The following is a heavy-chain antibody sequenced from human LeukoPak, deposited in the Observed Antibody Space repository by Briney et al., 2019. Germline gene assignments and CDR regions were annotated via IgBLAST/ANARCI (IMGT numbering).Heavy chain of an antibody. D-gene: IGHD3-3*01. J-gene: IGHJ4*02. CDR1: GYSFITYW. CDR3: ARHAGTYYDFWSGPGDY. CDR2: IYPGDSDT. V-gene: IGHV5-51*01. Sequence: GESLKISCKGSGYSFITYWIGWVRQMPGKGLEWMGIIYPGDSDTRYSPSFQGQVTISADKSISTAYLQWSSLKASDTAMYYCARHAGTYYDFWSGPGDYWGQGTLVTVSS.